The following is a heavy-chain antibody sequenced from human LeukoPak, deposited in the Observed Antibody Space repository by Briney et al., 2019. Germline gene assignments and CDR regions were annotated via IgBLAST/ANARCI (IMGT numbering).Heavy chain of an antibody. CDR3: AREVTMVRGIPNIWFDP. V-gene: IGHV4-39*02. Sequence: SETLSLTCIVSGGSISSSSYYWGWIRQPPGKGLEWIGSIYYSGSTYYNPSLKSRVTISVDTSKNQFSLKLSSVTAADTAVYYCAREVTMVRGIPNIWFDPWGQGTLVTVSS. J-gene: IGHJ5*02. CDR1: GGSISSSSYY. CDR2: IYYSGST. D-gene: IGHD3-10*01.